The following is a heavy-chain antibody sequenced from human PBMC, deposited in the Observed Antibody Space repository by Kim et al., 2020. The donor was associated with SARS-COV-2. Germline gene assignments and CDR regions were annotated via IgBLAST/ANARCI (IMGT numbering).Heavy chain of an antibody. CDR3: ARDRDGGAFDI. D-gene: IGHD3-10*01. CDR2: IYHSGTT. V-gene: IGHV4-38-2*02. J-gene: IGHJ3*02. CDR1: GYSISSGYF. Sequence: SETLSLTCSVSGYSISSGYFWGWIRQPPGKGLEWIGTIYHSGTTYYNPSLKSRVTISVDTSKNQFSLRLSSVTAADTGFYYCARDRDGGAFDIWGQWTMV.